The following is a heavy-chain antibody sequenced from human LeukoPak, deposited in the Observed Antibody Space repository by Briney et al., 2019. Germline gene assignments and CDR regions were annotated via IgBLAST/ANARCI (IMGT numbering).Heavy chain of an antibody. J-gene: IGHJ4*02. CDR2: INHSGST. V-gene: IGHV4-34*01. CDR3: ARALSGWYGLGY. Sequence: SETLSLTCAVYGGSFSGYYWSWIRQPPGKGLEWIGEINHSGSTNHNPSLKSRVTISVDTSKNQFSLKLSSVTAADTAVYYCARALSGWYGLGYWGQGTLVTVSS. CDR1: GGSFSGYY. D-gene: IGHD2-15*01.